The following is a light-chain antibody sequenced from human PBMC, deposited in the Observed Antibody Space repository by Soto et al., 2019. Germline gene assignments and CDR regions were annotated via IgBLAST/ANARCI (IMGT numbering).Light chain of an antibody. CDR1: QSFSNYY. Sequence: EIELTQSAGSLSLSPGEGGTLXCRASQSFSNYYLAWYQQQPGQAPRLLIYGASNRDTGIPDRFSGSGCGKDFTLTISRLQPADFATYKCQQYTSSWTFGQGTKVDIK. V-gene: IGKV3-20*01. J-gene: IGKJ1*01. CDR3: QQYTSSWT. CDR2: GAS.